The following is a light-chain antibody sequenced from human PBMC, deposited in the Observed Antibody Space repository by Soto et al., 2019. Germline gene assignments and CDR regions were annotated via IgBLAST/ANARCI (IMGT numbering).Light chain of an antibody. J-gene: IGKJ4*01. V-gene: IGKV1-39*01. CDR1: QSISSY. CDR3: QQSYSTPLT. CDR2: AAS. Sequence: DIQMTQSPSPLSASVGDRVIITCRASQSISSYLNWYQQKPGKAPKLLIYAASSLQSGVPSRFSGSGSGTDFTLTISSLQPEDFATYYCQQSYSTPLTFGGGTKVEIK.